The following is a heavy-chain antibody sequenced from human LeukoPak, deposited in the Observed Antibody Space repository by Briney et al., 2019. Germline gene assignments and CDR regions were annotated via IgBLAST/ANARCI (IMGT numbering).Heavy chain of an antibody. CDR3: AKDQPTYYYDSSGYYALDY. V-gene: IGHV3-23*01. J-gene: IGHJ4*02. Sequence: GGTLRLSCTASGFIFSSYGMNWVRQAPGKGLEWVSGITGRGENIYYAGSVKGRFTISRDNSKNTLYLQMNSLRAEDTAVYYCAKDQPTYYYDSSGYYALDYWGQGTLVTVSS. D-gene: IGHD3-22*01. CDR1: GFIFSSYG. CDR2: ITGRGENI.